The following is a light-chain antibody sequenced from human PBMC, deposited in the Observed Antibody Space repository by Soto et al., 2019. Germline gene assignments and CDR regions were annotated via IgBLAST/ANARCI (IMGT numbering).Light chain of an antibody. CDR3: QQYNSYSGA. CDR2: KAS. Sequence: DIQMTQSPSTLSASVGDRVTITCRASQSISSWLAWYQQKPGKAPKLLIYKASSLESGVPSRFSGSGSGTEFTLTISSLQPDDFATYYCQQYNSYSGAFGLGTKLEIK. J-gene: IGKJ2*01. V-gene: IGKV1-5*03. CDR1: QSISSW.